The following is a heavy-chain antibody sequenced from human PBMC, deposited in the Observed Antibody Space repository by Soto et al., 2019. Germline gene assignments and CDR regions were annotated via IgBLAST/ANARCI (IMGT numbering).Heavy chain of an antibody. CDR1: GYTFTDYD. V-gene: IGHV1-8*01. J-gene: IGHJ4*02. CDR2: MNTNNGYT. D-gene: IGHD7-27*01. CDR3: AKGPRNWGVDY. Sequence: QVQLVQSGAEVKKPGASVKVSCKASGYTFTDYDINWFRQATGQGLEWMGWMNTNNGYTGYAQNFQGRVTMTRSTSISTADIELSTLRSEDTAVYYCAKGPRNWGVDYWGQGTLVTVSS.